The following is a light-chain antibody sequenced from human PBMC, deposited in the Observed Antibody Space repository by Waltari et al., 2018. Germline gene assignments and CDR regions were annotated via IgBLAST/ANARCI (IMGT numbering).Light chain of an antibody. J-gene: IGKJ1*01. CDR1: KSISSY. V-gene: IGKV1-39*01. CDR2: SAS. CDR3: QQSYSTPPT. Sequence: DIQMTQSPSSLSASVGDRVTITCRASKSISSYLNWYQHMPGKAPKLPIYSASSLQSGVPSRFSGSGSGTDFTLTISSLQPEDFATYYCQQSYSTPPTFGQGTKVEIK.